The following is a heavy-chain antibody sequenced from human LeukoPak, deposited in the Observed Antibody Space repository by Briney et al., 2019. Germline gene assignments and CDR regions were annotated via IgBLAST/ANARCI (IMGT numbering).Heavy chain of an antibody. CDR3: VRGMTMVRGVIIGFGFDV. CDR2: IKPDGSER. D-gene: IGHD3-10*01. J-gene: IGHJ3*01. Sequence: GGSLGLSCAASGFTFNTYWMSWVRQAPGKGREWVANIKPDGSERYYVDSVKGRFTISRDNAKNSLFLQMNSLRAEDTAVYYCVRGMTMVRGVIIGFGFDVWGQGTMVTVSS. V-gene: IGHV3-7*04. CDR1: GFTFNTYW.